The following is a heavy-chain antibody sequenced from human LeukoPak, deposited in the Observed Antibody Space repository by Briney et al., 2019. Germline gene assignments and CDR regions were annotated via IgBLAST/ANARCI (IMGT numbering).Heavy chain of an antibody. V-gene: IGHV1-69*05. Sequence: SVKVSRKASGGTFSSYAISWVRQAPGQGLEWMGGIIPIFGTANYAQKFQGRVTITTDESTSTAYMELSSLRSEDTAVYYCARASPRDGYNWNYYYYYMDVWGKGTTVTVSS. CDR1: GGTFSSYA. D-gene: IGHD5-24*01. J-gene: IGHJ6*03. CDR3: ARASPRDGYNWNYYYYYMDV. CDR2: IIPIFGTA.